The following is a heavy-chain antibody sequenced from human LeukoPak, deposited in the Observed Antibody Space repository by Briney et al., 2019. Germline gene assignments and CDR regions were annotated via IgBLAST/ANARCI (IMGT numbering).Heavy chain of an antibody. CDR3: ARGGMRGKISYTYYYMDV. D-gene: IGHD2-2*02. V-gene: IGHV3-23*01. CDR2: FSGSTGST. CDR1: GFTFSSYG. J-gene: IGHJ6*03. Sequence: GGSLRLSCAASGFTFSSYGMNWVRQAPGKGLECVSGFSGSTGSTHYADSVKGRFTISRDNSRDTLSLQMNSLRGEDTAVYYCARGGMRGKISYTYYYMDVWGKGTTVTVSS.